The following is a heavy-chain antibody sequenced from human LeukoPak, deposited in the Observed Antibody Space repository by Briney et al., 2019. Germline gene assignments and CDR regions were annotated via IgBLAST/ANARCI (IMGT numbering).Heavy chain of an antibody. Sequence: PSETLSLICSVSGGSISGTPYYWGWVRQAPGQGLEWIGSLSYRGITYDNPSLKSRLSISVDTSRNQLTLTPTPVTAADTARYYCTRGLGGTMDYWGPGSQVTVSS. J-gene: IGHJ4*02. V-gene: IGHV4-39*01. CDR1: GGSISGTPYY. D-gene: IGHD1-26*01. CDR3: TRGLGGTMDY. CDR2: LSYRGIT.